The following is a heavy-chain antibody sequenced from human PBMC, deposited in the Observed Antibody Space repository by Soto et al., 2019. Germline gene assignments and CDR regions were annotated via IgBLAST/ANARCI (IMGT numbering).Heavy chain of an antibody. CDR2: VIPIFGTA. D-gene: IGHD2-8*01. CDR3: ARGVEMIYYYYGMDV. CDR1: GGTFSSYA. J-gene: IGHJ6*02. Sequence: VQLVQSGAEVKKPGSSVNVSCKASGGTFSSYAISWVRQAPGQGLEWMGGVIPIFGTANYAQKFQGRVTITADESTSTADMELSSLRSEDKAVYYCARGVEMIYYYYGMDVCGQGTTVTVSS. V-gene: IGHV1-69*01.